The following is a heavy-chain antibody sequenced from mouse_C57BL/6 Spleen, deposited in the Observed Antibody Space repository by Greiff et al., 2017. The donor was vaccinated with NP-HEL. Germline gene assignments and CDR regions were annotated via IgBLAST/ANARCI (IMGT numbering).Heavy chain of an antibody. CDR1: GYTFTSYG. Sequence: VKLVESGAELARPGASVKLSCKASGYTFTSYGISWVKQRTGQGLEWIGEIYPRSGNSYYNEKFKGKATLTADKSSSTAYMELRSLTSEDSAVYFCARGSYYDYDDYYAMDYWGQGTSVTVSS. D-gene: IGHD2-4*01. V-gene: IGHV1-81*01. CDR2: IYPRSGNS. J-gene: IGHJ4*01. CDR3: ARGSYYDYDDYYAMDY.